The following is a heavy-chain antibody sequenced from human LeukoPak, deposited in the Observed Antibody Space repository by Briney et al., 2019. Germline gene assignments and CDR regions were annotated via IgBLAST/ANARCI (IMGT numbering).Heavy chain of an antibody. D-gene: IGHD3-10*01. J-gene: IGHJ4*02. Sequence: GGSLRLSCAASGFTFSDYAMHWVRQAPGKGLEWVTFIWYDGSNKYYADSVKGRFTISRDNSKNTLYLQMNSLRAEDTAVYYCARGLYGSGTPYRYWGQGTLVTVSS. CDR1: GFTFSDYA. V-gene: IGHV3-33*01. CDR3: ARGLYGSGTPYRY. CDR2: IWYDGSNK.